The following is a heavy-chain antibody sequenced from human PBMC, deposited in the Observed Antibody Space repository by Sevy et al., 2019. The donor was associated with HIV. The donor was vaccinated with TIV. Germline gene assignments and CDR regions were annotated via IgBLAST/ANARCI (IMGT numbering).Heavy chain of an antibody. J-gene: IGHJ6*02. CDR3: ARDGGGGTTNSGMDV. Sequence: ASVKVSCKASGYTFTGDYLHWVRQAPGQGLEWMGRVYPNSGGTNYAQKFQGRVTRTRETSISKAYMELSRLRSDDTAEYYCARDGGGGTTNSGMDVWGQGTTVTVSS. D-gene: IGHD1-7*01. V-gene: IGHV1-2*06. CDR1: GYTFTGDY. CDR2: VYPNSGGT.